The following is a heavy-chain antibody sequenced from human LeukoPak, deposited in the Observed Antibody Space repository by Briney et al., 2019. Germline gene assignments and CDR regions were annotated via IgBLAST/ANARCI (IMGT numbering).Heavy chain of an antibody. CDR1: GGSISSSSYY. CDR2: IYYSGST. Sequence: SETLSLTCTVSGGSISSSSYYWGWTRQPPGKGLEWIGSIYYSGSTYYNPSLKSRVTISVDTSKNQFSLKLSSVTAADTAVYYCARHEKGYYGSGADYYYGVDVWGQGTTVTVSS. CDR3: ARHEKGYYGSGADYYYGVDV. J-gene: IGHJ6*02. V-gene: IGHV4-39*01. D-gene: IGHD3-10*01.